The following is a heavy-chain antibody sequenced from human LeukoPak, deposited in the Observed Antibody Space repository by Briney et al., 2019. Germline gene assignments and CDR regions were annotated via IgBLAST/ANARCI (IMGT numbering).Heavy chain of an antibody. Sequence: SETLSLTCTVSGGSISSYYWSWIRQPPGKGLEWIGYIYYSGSTNYNPSLKSRVTISVDTSKNQFSLKLSSVTAADTAVYYCARGLAMAEGIWFDPWGQGTLVTVSS. D-gene: IGHD5-18*01. CDR2: IYYSGST. CDR1: GGSISSYY. V-gene: IGHV4-59*01. J-gene: IGHJ5*02. CDR3: ARGLAMAEGIWFDP.